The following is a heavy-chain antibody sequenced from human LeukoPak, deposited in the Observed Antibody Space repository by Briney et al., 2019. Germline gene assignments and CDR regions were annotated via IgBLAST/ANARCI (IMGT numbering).Heavy chain of an antibody. D-gene: IGHD4-17*01. CDR2: ISYDGSNK. CDR1: GFTFSSYW. J-gene: IGHJ5*02. Sequence: GGSLRLSCAASGFTFSSYWMSWVRQAPGKGLEWVAVISYDGSNKYYADSVKGRFTISRDNSKNTLYLQMNSLRAEDTAVYYCARGLPTVTTIWFDPWGQGTLVTVSS. V-gene: IGHV3-30*03. CDR3: ARGLPTVTTIWFDP.